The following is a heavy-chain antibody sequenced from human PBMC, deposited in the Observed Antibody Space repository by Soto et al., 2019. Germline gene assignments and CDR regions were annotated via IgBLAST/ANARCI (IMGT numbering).Heavy chain of an antibody. J-gene: IGHJ5*02. CDR1: GFTFSSYA. CDR2: ISVRGGST. V-gene: IGHV3-23*01. D-gene: IGHD4-4*01. Sequence: PGGSLRLSCAPSGFTFSSYAMSWVRQTPGKGQEWVLAISVRGGSTFYADPVEGRFTIARENSKNSLYLQMTSLRAEDTAVYYCSKGGLTTVTTSWFDPWGQGTLVTVSS. CDR3: SKGGLTTVTTSWFDP.